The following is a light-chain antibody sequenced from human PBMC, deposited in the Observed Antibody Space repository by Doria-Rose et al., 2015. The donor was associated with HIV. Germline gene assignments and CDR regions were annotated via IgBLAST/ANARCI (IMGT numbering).Light chain of an antibody. Sequence: TRSPGTLSLSPGERATLSCRASQSFSSTYLAWYQQKPGQAPSLLIYDGSTRATGTPDGFSASGSGTDFTLTINRLEPEDFALYYCHQYGTSWTFGQGTKVEI. J-gene: IGKJ1*01. CDR1: QSFSSTY. CDR3: HQYGTSWT. CDR2: DGS. V-gene: IGKV3-20*01.